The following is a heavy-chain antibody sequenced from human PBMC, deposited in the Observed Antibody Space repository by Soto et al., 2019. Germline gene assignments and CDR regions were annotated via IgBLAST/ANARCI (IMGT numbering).Heavy chain of an antibody. J-gene: IGHJ5*02. D-gene: IGHD2-15*01. V-gene: IGHV4-4*02. Sequence: SETLSLTCAVSGGSISSSNLWSCVRQPPGKGLEWIGEIYHSGSTNYNPSLKSRVTISVDKSKNQFSLKLSSVTAADTAVYYCASLDRRAATPAWGQGTLVTVSS. CDR2: IYHSGST. CDR3: ASLDRRAATPA. CDR1: GGSISSSNL.